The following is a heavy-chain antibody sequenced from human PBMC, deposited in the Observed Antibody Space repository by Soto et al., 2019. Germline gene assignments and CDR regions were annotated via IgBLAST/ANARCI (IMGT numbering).Heavy chain of an antibody. CDR2: INPAGSVT. CDR3: TKDAKFDDIYTGYFVNDL. CDR1: GISFINHY. V-gene: IGHV1-46*01. Sequence: ASVKVSCKASGISFINHYVHWVRQAPGQGPEWMGVINPAGSVTVYALKLQDRVTVTRDTSTSTVYMELNSLTYEDTAFYYCTKDAKFDDIYTGYFVNDLWGQGTPVTVSS. D-gene: IGHD3-9*01. J-gene: IGHJ5*02.